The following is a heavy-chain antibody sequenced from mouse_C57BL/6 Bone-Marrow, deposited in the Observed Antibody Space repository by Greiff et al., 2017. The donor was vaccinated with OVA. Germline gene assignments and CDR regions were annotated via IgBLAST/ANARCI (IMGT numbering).Heavy chain of an antibody. V-gene: IGHV1-69*01. CDR1: GYTFTSYW. CDR3: AKEAAQGAWFAY. CDR2: LDPSDSYT. J-gene: IGHJ3*01. D-gene: IGHD3-2*02. Sequence: QVQLQQPGAELVMPGASVKLSCKASGYTFTSYWMHWVKQRPGQGLEWIGELDPSDSYTNYNQKLKGKSTLTVDKYSSTSYMQLSSLTSEDSAVYYCAKEAAQGAWFAYWGQGTLVTVSA.